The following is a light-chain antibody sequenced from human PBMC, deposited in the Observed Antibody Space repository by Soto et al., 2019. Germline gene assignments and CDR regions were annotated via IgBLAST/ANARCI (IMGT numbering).Light chain of an antibody. CDR1: QSVSSY. CDR3: QQRSNWPALT. CDR2: DAS. V-gene: IGKV3-11*01. J-gene: IGKJ4*01. Sequence: EIVLTQSPATLSLSPGERATLSCRASQSVSSYLAWYPQNPGQAPRLLIYDASNRAAGIPARFSGSGSGTDFTLTISSLEPEDFAVYYCQQRSNWPALTFGGGTKVEIK.